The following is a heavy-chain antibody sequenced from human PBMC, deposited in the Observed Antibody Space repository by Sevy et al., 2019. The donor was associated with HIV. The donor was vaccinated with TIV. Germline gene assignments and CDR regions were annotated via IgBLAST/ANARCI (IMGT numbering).Heavy chain of an antibody. CDR2: ISSDATSI. D-gene: IGHD1-26*01. V-gene: IGHV3-48*03. J-gene: IGHJ4*02. CDR1: GFAFSSYD. Sequence: GGSLRLSCAASGFAFSSYDIHWVRRAPGKGLDWISFISSDATSINYADSVKGRFTISRDNAKTSLYLQMNSLRAEDTAVYYCARDLPPSATIVPHFDYWGQGALVTVSS. CDR3: ARDLPPSATIVPHFDY.